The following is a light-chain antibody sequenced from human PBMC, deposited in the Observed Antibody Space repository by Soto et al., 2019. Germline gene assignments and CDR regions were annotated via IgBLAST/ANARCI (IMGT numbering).Light chain of an antibody. Sequence: EIVMTQSPATLSVSPGERATLSCRASQSVGSSLAWYQQEPGQAPRLLIYGASTRATGIPARFSGSGSGTEFTLTISSLEPEDFGTYYCQQSYKMPSFGQGTRLEIK. CDR3: QQSYKMPS. CDR2: GAS. J-gene: IGKJ5*01. CDR1: QSVGSS. V-gene: IGKV3-15*01.